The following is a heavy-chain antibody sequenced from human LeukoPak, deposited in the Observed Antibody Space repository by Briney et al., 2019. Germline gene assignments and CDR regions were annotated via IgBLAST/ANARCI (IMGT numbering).Heavy chain of an antibody. CDR1: GFTVSSYG. V-gene: IGHV3-30-3*01. D-gene: IGHD3-3*01. Sequence: PGGSLRLSCVASGFTVSSYGMHWVRQAPGKGLEWVGVMSYDESKRYYADSVKGRFTISRDNSKNTLYVQMNSLRADDTPVYYSARRRHEFWSGDLWGQGTLVTVSS. CDR3: ARRRHEFWSGDL. CDR2: MSYDESKR. J-gene: IGHJ4*02.